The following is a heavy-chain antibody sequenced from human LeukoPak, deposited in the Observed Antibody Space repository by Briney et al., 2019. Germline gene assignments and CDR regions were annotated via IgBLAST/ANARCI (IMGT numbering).Heavy chain of an antibody. CDR3: AKVRPYGSGSFWYFDL. D-gene: IGHD3-10*01. J-gene: IGHJ2*01. CDR1: GFTFDDYA. CDR2: ISWNSGSI. V-gene: IGHV3-9*01. Sequence: SGGSLRLSCAASGFTFDDYAMHWVRQAPGKGLEWVSGISWNSGSIGYADSVKGRFTISRDNAKNSLYLQMNSLRAEDTALYYCAKVRPYGSGSFWYFDLWGRGTLVTVSS.